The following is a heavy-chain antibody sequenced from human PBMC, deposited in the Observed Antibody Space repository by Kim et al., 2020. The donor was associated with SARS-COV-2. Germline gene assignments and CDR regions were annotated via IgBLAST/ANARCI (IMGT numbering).Heavy chain of an antibody. CDR2: IYPGDSDT. J-gene: IGHJ6*03. D-gene: IGHD3-10*01. CDR1: GYSFTSYW. CDR3: ATYRPVIMVRGVIHYYYYYMDV. V-gene: IGHV5-51*01. Sequence: GESLKISCKGSGYSFTSYWIGWVRQMPGKGLEWMGIIYPGDSDTRYSPSFQGQVTISADKSISTAYLQWSSLKASDTTMYYCATYRPVIMVRGVIHYYYYYMDVWGKGTTVTVSS.